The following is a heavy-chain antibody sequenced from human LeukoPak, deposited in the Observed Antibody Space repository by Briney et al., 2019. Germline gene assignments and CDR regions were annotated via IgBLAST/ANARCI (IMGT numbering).Heavy chain of an antibody. V-gene: IGHV2-5*01. CDR2: LYWHDDK. J-gene: IGHJ4*02. CDR1: GFSLSTSGVG. Sequence: SGPTLVNHTPTLTLTCTFSGFSLSTSGVGVDWIRQPPGNALEWLASLYWHDDKRYSPSLQSRLTITKATSKNQMILTMTNMDPVDTATYYCAQAYNWNFKWGQGTLVTVSS. CDR3: AQAYNWNFK. D-gene: IGHD1-7*01.